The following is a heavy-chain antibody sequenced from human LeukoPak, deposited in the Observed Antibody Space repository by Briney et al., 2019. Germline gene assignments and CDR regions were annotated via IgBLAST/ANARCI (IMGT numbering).Heavy chain of an antibody. CDR1: GYTFTSYG. CDR3: ARAAAPLDYYYYMDV. J-gene: IGHJ6*03. D-gene: IGHD2-2*01. Sequence: GASVKVSCKASGYTFTSYGISWVRQAPGQGLEWMGWISAYNGNTNYAQKLQGRVTITTDESTSTAYMELSSLRSEDTAVYYCARAAAPLDYYYYMDVWGKGTTVTVSS. V-gene: IGHV1-18*01. CDR2: ISAYNGNT.